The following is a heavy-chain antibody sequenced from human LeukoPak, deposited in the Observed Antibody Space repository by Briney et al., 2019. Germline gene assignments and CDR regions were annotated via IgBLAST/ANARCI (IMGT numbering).Heavy chain of an antibody. Sequence: ASVKVSCKASGGTFSSYAISWVRQAPGQGLEWMGWISAYNGNTNYAQKLQGRVTMTTDTSTSTAYMELRSLRSDDTAVYYCAKVEDYDILTGYLIVHWGQGTLVTVSS. V-gene: IGHV1-18*01. D-gene: IGHD3-9*01. CDR3: AKVEDYDILTGYLIVH. J-gene: IGHJ5*02. CDR1: GGTFSSYA. CDR2: ISAYNGNT.